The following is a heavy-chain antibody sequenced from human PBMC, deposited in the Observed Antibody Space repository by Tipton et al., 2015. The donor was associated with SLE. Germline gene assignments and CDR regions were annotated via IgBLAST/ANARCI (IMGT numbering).Heavy chain of an antibody. CDR2: ISYDGSIT. V-gene: IGHV3-30*04. CDR3: ARDRPHDS. Sequence: RSLRLSCAASGFTFSTYAMHWVRQTPDKGLEWVAVISYDGSITNYADSVKARFTISRDNSRNTLHLQMNSLRPEDTALYYCARDRPHDSWGQGTLVTVSS. J-gene: IGHJ4*02. CDR1: GFTFSTYA.